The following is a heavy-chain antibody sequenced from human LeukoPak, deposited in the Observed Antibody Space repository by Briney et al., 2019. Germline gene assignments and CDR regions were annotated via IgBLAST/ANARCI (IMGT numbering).Heavy chain of an antibody. Sequence: GGSLRLSCAASGFTFSSYWMSWVRQAPGKGLEWVANIKQDGSEKYYVDSVKGRFTISRDNAKNSLYLQMNSLRAEDTAVYYCAKGDYDSSGYYSRNPTSNYWGQGTLVTVSS. CDR3: AKGDYDSSGYYSRNPTSNY. V-gene: IGHV3-7*01. D-gene: IGHD3-22*01. CDR1: GFTFSSYW. J-gene: IGHJ4*02. CDR2: IKQDGSEK.